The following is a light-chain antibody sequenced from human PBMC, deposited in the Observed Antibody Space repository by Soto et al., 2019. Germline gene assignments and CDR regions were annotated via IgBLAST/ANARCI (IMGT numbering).Light chain of an antibody. CDR1: QSVGTRL. CDR3: QHYQVGQPIA. V-gene: IGKV3-20*01. CDR2: GAS. J-gene: IGKJ5*01. Sequence: IVLTQSPDTLSFSPGERATLSCRAGQSVGTRLAWYQHKTGQAPSLLMSGASSRATGIPDRFSGSGSETDLTLTISRLEPEDFALYYCQHYQVGQPIAFGRGTRLEIK.